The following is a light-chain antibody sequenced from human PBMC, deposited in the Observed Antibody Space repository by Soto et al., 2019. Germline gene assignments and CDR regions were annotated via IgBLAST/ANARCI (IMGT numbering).Light chain of an antibody. J-gene: IGKJ1*01. CDR2: DAS. V-gene: IGKV1-13*02. CDR3: QQSRT. Sequence: TQSPSSLSASVGDTVTLPCRASQGFTNYLAWYQQKPGKAPNLLIYDASSLESGVPSRFSGSGSGTEFTLTISSLQPDDFATYYCQQSRTFGQGTKVDIK. CDR1: QGFTNY.